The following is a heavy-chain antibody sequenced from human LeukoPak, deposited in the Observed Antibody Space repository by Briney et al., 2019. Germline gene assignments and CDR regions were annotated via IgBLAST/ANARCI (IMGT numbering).Heavy chain of an antibody. CDR3: ARADFWSGYRFDY. CDR2: INHSGST. Sequence: SETLSLTCAVYGGSFSGYYWSWIRQPPGKGLEWIGEINHSGSTNYNPSLKSRVTMSVDTSKNQFSLKLSSVTAADTAVYYCARADFWSGYRFDYWGQGILVTVSP. D-gene: IGHD3-3*01. J-gene: IGHJ4*02. CDR1: GGSFSGYY. V-gene: IGHV4-34*01.